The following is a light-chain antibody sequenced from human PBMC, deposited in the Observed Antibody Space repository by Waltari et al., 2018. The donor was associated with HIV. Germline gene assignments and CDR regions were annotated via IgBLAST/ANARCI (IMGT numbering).Light chain of an antibody. CDR1: SSNIGAGYD. V-gene: IGLV1-40*01. CDR3: QSYDSSLTGSV. J-gene: IGLJ2*01. Sequence: TQPPSVSGAPGQRVTISCTGSSSNIGAGYDVHWYQQVPGTAPKLLIYGNNNRPSGVPDRFSASKSGASPSLAITGLQAEDEADYYCQSYDSSLTGSVFGGGTKLTVL. CDR2: GNN.